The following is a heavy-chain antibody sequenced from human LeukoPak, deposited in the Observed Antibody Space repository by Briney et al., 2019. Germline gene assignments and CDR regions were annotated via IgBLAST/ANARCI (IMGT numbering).Heavy chain of an antibody. CDR1: GGTFISYA. Sequence: GASVKVSCKASGGTFISYAISWVRQAPGQGLEWMGGIIPIFGTANHAQKFQGRVTITADESTSTAYMELSSLRSEDTAVYYCARAGIAVAGSGFDYWGQGTLVAVSS. CDR2: IIPIFGTA. CDR3: ARAGIAVAGSGFDY. J-gene: IGHJ4*02. D-gene: IGHD6-19*01. V-gene: IGHV1-69*13.